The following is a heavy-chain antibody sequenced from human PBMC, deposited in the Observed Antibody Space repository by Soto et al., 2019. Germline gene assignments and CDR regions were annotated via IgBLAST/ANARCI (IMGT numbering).Heavy chain of an antibody. Sequence: QVQLVESGGGVVQPGRSLRLSCAASGFTFSSYAMHWVRQAPGKGLEWVAVISYDGSNKYYADSVKGRFTISRDNSKNTMYLQMHSLRAEETAVYYCARDDEQLPKSYGMDVWGQGTTVTVSA. V-gene: IGHV3-30-3*01. J-gene: IGHJ6*01. D-gene: IGHD6-19*01. CDR2: ISYDGSNK. CDR3: ARDDEQLPKSYGMDV. CDR1: GFTFSSYA.